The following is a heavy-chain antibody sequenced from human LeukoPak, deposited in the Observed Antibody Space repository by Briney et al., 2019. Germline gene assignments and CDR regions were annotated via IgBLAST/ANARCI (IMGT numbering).Heavy chain of an antibody. V-gene: IGHV3-30-3*01. D-gene: IGHD1-26*01. Sequence: GGSLRLSCAASGFTFSSYAMHWVRQAPGKGLEWVADISYDGSNKYYADSVKGRFTISRDNSKNTLYLQMNSLRDEDTAVYYCARDMWAPKWYFDLWGRGTLVTVSS. J-gene: IGHJ2*01. CDR2: ISYDGSNK. CDR3: ARDMWAPKWYFDL. CDR1: GFTFSSYA.